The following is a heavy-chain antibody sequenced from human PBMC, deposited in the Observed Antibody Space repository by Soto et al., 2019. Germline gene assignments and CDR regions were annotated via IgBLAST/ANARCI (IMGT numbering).Heavy chain of an antibody. CDR2: IRSKAYGGTT. V-gene: IGHV3-49*03. CDR3: TRGGGDYVDYYYYYGMDV. J-gene: IGHJ6*02. CDR1: GFTFGDYA. D-gene: IGHD4-17*01. Sequence: HPGGSLRLSCTASGFTFGDYAMSWFRQAPGKGLEWVGFIRSKAYGGTTEYAASVKGRFTISRDDSKSIAYLQMNSLKTEDTAVYYCTRGGGDYVDYYYYYGMDVWGQGTTVTVSS.